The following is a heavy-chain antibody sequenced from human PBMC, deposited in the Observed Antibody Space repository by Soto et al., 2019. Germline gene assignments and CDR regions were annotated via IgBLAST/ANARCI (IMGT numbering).Heavy chain of an antibody. V-gene: IGHV4-61*01. CDR2: IYYSGAT. J-gene: IGHJ6*02. Sequence: GSLSIPCSVSGGSMSGSTSNFYWNWIRQSPGKGLEWIGSIYYSGATNYNPSLESRLTISVDTSKNQFSLNLSSVTAADSAAYYCARAMVDWWTYYHHDVFAVCGLGSTV. CDR3: ARAMVDWWTYYHHDVFAV. D-gene: IGHD1-26*01. CDR1: GGSMSGSTSNFY.